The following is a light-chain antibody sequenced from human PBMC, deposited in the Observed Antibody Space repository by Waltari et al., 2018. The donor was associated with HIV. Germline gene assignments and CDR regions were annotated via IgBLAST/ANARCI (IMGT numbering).Light chain of an antibody. J-gene: IGLJ3*02. CDR1: NIEDKT. V-gene: IGLV3-21*04. Sequence: YVLTQPPSVSVAPGEAARISCGGNNIEDKTVTWYQQKPGQAPVLVIYYNDDRPSGIPERFSGSNAQNTATLTISRVEAGDEADYYCQVWDDIIGPYVVFGGGTKLTVL. CDR3: QVWDDIIGPYVV. CDR2: YND.